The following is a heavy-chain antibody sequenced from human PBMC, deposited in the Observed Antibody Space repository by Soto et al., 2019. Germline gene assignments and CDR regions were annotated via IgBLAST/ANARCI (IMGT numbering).Heavy chain of an antibody. D-gene: IGHD7-27*01. V-gene: IGHV4-61*03. CDR1: VDSVTSGSYY. Sequence: PSETLSLSCILSVDSVTSGSYYWPGLRQPPGKGLEWIGYISYTGRTKYNPSLQSRVTISVDTSKNDFSLNLSSVTAADTAVYFCAREWGLLPYYVMNVWGQGTAVTVSS. CDR2: ISYTGRT. J-gene: IGHJ6*02. CDR3: AREWGLLPYYVMNV.